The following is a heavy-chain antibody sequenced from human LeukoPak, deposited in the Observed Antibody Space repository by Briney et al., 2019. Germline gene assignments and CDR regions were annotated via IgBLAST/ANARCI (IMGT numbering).Heavy chain of an antibody. CDR1: GFTFSSYA. CDR2: IMGSGGST. Sequence: GGSLRLSCAASGFTFSSYAMSWFPQPPGKGLEGVSAIMGSGGSTYYADSVKGRFTISRDNSKNTLYLQMNSLRAEDTAVYYCAKVNLGSSWYLGAFDIWGQGTMVTVSS. J-gene: IGHJ3*02. D-gene: IGHD6-13*01. V-gene: IGHV3-23*01. CDR3: AKVNLGSSWYLGAFDI.